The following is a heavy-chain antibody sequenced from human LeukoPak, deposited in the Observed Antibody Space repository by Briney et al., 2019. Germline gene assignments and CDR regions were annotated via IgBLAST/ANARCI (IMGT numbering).Heavy chain of an antibody. CDR3: ARAPGTTFDY. CDR1: GYSISSGYY. D-gene: IGHD4-17*01. V-gene: IGHV4-38-2*02. J-gene: IGHJ4*01. Sequence: SETLSLTCTVSGYSISSGYYWGWIRPPPGKGLEWIGSIYHSGSTYYNPSLKSRVTISVDTSKNQFSLKLTSVTAADTAVYYCARAPGTTFDYWGHGNMVTVSS. CDR2: IYHSGST.